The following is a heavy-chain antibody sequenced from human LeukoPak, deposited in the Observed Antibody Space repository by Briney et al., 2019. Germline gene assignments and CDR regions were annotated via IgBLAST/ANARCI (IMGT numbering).Heavy chain of an antibody. V-gene: IGHV5-51*01. CDR3: ARQWLSNWNDVLFDP. CDR1: GYSFTSYW. CDR2: IYPGDSDT. J-gene: IGHJ5*02. D-gene: IGHD1-1*01. Sequence: GESLKISCKGSGYSFTSYWIGCVRQLPGKGLEWMGIIYPGDSDTRYSPSFQGQVTISADKSISTAYLQWSSLKASDTAMYYCARQWLSNWNDVLFDPWGQGTLVTVSS.